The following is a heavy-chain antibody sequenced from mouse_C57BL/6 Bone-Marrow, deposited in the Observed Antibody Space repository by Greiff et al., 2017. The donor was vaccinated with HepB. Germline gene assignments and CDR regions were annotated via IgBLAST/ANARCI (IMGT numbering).Heavy chain of an antibody. CDR1: GFTFSDYG. CDR3: ARFDCPYYAMDY. Sequence: DVKLVESGGGLVKPGGSLKLSCAASGFTFSDYGMHWVRQAPEKGLEWVAYISSGSSTIYYADTVKGRFTISRDNAKNTLFLQMTSLRSEDTAMYYCARFDCPYYAMDYWGQGTSVTVSS. J-gene: IGHJ4*01. V-gene: IGHV5-17*01. D-gene: IGHD2-4*01. CDR2: ISSGSSTI.